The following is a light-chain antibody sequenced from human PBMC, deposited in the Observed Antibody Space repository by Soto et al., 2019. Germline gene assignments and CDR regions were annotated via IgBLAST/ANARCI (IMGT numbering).Light chain of an antibody. V-gene: IGKV3-20*01. CDR1: QSVSSSY. CDR3: QLYGSSPQT. J-gene: IGKJ1*01. CDR2: DAS. Sequence: EIVLTQSPGTLSLSPGERATLSCRASQSVSSSYLAWYQQKPGQAPRLLIYDASSRATGIPDRFSGSGSGTDFTLTIRRLEPEDFAVYYCQLYGSSPQTFCQGTKVEIK.